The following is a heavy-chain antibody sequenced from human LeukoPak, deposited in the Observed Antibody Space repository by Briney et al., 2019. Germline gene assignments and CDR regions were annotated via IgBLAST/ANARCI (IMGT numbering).Heavy chain of an antibody. V-gene: IGHV1-2*02. CDR1: GYTFTGYY. CDR2: ISPNSGGT. Sequence: GASVKVSCKASGYTFTGYYMHWVRQAPGQGLEWMGWISPNSGGTNYAQKFQGRVTMTRDTSISTAYMELGRLRSDDTAVYYCARLAVAGNDYWGQGTLVTVSS. J-gene: IGHJ4*02. D-gene: IGHD6-19*01. CDR3: ARLAVAGNDY.